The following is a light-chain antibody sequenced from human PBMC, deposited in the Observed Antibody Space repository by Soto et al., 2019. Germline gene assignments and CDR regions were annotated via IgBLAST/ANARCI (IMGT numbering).Light chain of an antibody. Sequence: QSALTQPASVSGSPGQSITISCTGTSSDVGGYNYVSWYQQHPGKAPKLMIYEVTNRPSGVSYRFSGSKSGNTASLTISGLQADDEADYYCSSYSSSRTLDVVFGGGTQLTVL. CDR3: SSYSSSRTLDVV. CDR2: EVT. CDR1: SSDVGGYNY. V-gene: IGLV2-14*01. J-gene: IGLJ2*01.